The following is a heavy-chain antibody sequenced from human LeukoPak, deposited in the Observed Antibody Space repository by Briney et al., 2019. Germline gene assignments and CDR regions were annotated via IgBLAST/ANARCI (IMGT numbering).Heavy chain of an antibody. CDR2: INPKSGGT. CDR1: GYTFTGYY. Sequence: GESLKVSCKASGYTFTGYYMHWVRQAPGQGLEWMGWINPKSGGTNYGQKFQGRVTMTRDTSTSTAYMELSRLRSDDTAVYYCARARGEVVPAAEGFDPWGQGTLVTVSS. D-gene: IGHD2-2*01. CDR3: ARARGEVVPAAEGFDP. J-gene: IGHJ5*02. V-gene: IGHV1-2*02.